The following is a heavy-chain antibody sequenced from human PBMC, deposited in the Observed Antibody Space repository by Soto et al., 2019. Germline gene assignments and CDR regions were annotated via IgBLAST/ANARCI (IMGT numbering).Heavy chain of an antibody. Sequence: QVQLQESGPGLVKPSETLSLTCTVSDDSSSNYKWSWIRQPPGRRLEWIGYIDSNGGTSYNPSLQSRVTIPIETSTKQVFLKLRSVTAADTAVYYCVRQGFGRLHGLVDVWGQGTTVTVSS. CDR2: IDSNGGT. CDR3: VRQGFGRLHGLVDV. D-gene: IGHD3-10*01. CDR1: DDSSSNYK. V-gene: IGHV4-59*08. J-gene: IGHJ6*02.